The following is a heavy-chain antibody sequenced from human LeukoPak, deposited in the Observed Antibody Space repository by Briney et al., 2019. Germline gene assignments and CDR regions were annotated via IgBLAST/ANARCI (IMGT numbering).Heavy chain of an antibody. V-gene: IGHV1-8*01. D-gene: IGHD6-19*01. J-gene: IGHJ4*02. Sequence: ASVKVSCKASGYTFTNNDINWVRQATGQGIEWMGWVSPDSGDTGYAPNFRGRVTMTTDTSINTAYMELTSLTSEDTAIYYRTRGRAAGDWGQGTLVTVSS. CDR2: VSPDSGDT. CDR1: GYTFTNND. CDR3: TRGRAAGD.